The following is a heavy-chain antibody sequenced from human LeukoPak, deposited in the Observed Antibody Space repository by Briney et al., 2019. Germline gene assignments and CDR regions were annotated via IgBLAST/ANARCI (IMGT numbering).Heavy chain of an antibody. Sequence: PGGSLRLSCAASGFIFSSYATHWVRQAPGKGLEWVAVISYDGSNKYYADSVKGRFTISRDNSKNTLYLQMNSLRAEDTAVYYCARDSDAYDFWSGTAGAFDIWGQGTMVTVSS. V-gene: IGHV3-30*04. D-gene: IGHD3-3*01. CDR1: GFIFSSYA. J-gene: IGHJ3*02. CDR2: ISYDGSNK. CDR3: ARDSDAYDFWSGTAGAFDI.